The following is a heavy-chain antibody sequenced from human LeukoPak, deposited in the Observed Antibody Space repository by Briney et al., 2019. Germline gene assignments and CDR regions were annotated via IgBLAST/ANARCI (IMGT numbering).Heavy chain of an antibody. CDR1: GGSISSYY. CDR3: ARGRRVVVINPKYNWFDP. D-gene: IGHD3-22*01. Sequence: SETLSLTCTVYGGSISSYYWSWIRQPPGKGLEWIGEINHSGSTNYNPSLKSRVTISVDTSKNQFSLKLSSVTAADTAVYYCARGRRVVVINPKYNWFDPWGQGTLVTVSS. J-gene: IGHJ5*02. CDR2: INHSGST. V-gene: IGHV4-34*01.